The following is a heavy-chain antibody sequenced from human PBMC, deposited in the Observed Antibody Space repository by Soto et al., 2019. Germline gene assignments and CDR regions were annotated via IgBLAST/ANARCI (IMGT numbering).Heavy chain of an antibody. Sequence: ASVKVSCKASGYTFTSYAMHWVRQAPGQRLEWMGWINAGNGNTKYSQKFQGRVTITRDTSASTAYMELSSLRSEDTAVYYCARDPRYCSGGSCIGDAFEIWGQGTMVTVS. J-gene: IGHJ3*02. CDR1: GYTFTSYA. CDR3: ARDPRYCSGGSCIGDAFEI. D-gene: IGHD2-15*01. V-gene: IGHV1-3*01. CDR2: INAGNGNT.